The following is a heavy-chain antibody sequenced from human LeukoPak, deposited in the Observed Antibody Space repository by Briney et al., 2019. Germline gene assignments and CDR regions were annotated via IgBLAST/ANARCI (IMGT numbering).Heavy chain of an antibody. D-gene: IGHD4-23*01. CDR2: IYGGGST. V-gene: IGHV3-53*01. CDR3: ARAATAVGYFDY. Sequence: GGSLRLSCAASGFSVSSNYMTWVRQAPGKGLEWVSVIYGGGSTFYADAVKGRFTISRDNSKNTLYLQRNSLRVEDTAVYYCARAATAVGYFDYWGQGTLVTVSS. J-gene: IGHJ4*02. CDR1: GFSVSSNY.